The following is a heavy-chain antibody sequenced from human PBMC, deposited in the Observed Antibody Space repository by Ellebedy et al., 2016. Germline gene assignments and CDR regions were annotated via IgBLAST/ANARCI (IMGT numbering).Heavy chain of an antibody. CDR2: ISAYNGNT. V-gene: IGHV1-18*01. D-gene: IGHD5-12*01. CDR3: ARGIISGVATIRYYFDY. CDR1: GYTFTSYG. J-gene: IGHJ4*02. Sequence: ASVKVSCXASGYTFTSYGISWVRQAPGQGLEWMGWISAYNGNTNYAQKLQGRVTMTTDTSTSTAYMELRSLRSDDTAVYYCARGIISGVATIRYYFDYWGQGTLVTVSS.